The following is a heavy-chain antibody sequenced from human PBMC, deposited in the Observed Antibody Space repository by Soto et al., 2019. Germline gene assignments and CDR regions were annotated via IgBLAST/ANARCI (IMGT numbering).Heavy chain of an antibody. J-gene: IGHJ4*02. Sequence: QMEQSGAEVRKPGSSVKVSCKPSGGSLTSYPMAWVRQAPGQGFEWMGGIIPIHGTTEYAQKFQGRVTITADESTNRATLELTGLTSEDTAVYYCPRGWGLVSWGQGTLVTVSS. D-gene: IGHD3-16*01. V-gene: IGHV1-69*01. CDR2: IIPIHGTT. CDR1: GGSLTSYP. CDR3: PRGWGLVS.